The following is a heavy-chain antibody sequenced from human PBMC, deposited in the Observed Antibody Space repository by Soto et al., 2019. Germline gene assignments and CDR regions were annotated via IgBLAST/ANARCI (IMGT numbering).Heavy chain of an antibody. CDR3: ATAGRGYHSFNYYGMDV. D-gene: IGHD5-18*01. CDR1: GGSISDNY. Sequence: SETLSLTCTVSGGSISDNYWNWIRQPPGKGLEWIGYVSYSGSTNYNPSLKSRVTMSVDTSKNQFSLKLNSVTAADTAVYYCATAGRGYHSFNYYGMDVWGQGTTVTVSS. V-gene: IGHV4-59*01. J-gene: IGHJ6*02. CDR2: VSYSGST.